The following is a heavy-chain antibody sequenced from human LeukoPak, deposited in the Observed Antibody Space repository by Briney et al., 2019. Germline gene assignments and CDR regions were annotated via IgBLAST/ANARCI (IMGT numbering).Heavy chain of an antibody. V-gene: IGHV3-23*01. CDR3: AKDIQLST. Sequence: GGSLRLSRAASGFTFSSAAMTWVRQAPGKGLEWVSLIGSSGGSTYYADSVKGRFTISRDNSKNTLSLQMNSLRVEDTAIYYCAKDIQLSTWGLGTMVTVSS. J-gene: IGHJ3*01. CDR2: IGSSGGST. D-gene: IGHD5-24*01. CDR1: GFTFSSAA.